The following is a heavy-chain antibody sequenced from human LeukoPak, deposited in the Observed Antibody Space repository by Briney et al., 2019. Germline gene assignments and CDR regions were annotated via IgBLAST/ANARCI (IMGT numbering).Heavy chain of an antibody. J-gene: IGHJ4*02. V-gene: IGHV4-59*08. CDR1: GGSISTYY. D-gene: IGHD3-9*01. CDR3: ARHHPRWLFDF. CDR2: IYYSGTT. Sequence: SETLSLTCTVSGGSISTYYWSWIRQPPGKGLEWIGYIYYSGTTNYNPYLKSRVTMSVDTSKNQFPLQLSSVTAADTAVYYCARHHPRWLFDFWGQGTLVSVYS.